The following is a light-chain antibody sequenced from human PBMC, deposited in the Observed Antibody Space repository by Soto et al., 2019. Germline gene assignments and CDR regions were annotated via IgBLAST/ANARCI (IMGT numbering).Light chain of an antibody. CDR1: SSDVGGYNY. J-gene: IGLJ3*02. V-gene: IGLV2-14*01. Sequence: QSALTQPASVSGSPGQSITISCTGTSSDVGGYNYVSWFQQHPGKAPKLMIYDVTNRPSGVSNRFSGSKSGHTASLTISGLQAEDEADYYCSSYTSSDTVVFGGGTKLTVL. CDR2: DVT. CDR3: SSYTSSDTVV.